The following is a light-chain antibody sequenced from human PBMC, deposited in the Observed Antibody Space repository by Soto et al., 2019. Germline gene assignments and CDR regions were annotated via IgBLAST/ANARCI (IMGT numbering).Light chain of an antibody. Sequence: DIQLTQSPSTLSASVGDRVTIACRASQSLSTWLAWYQQKPGKAPKLLIYDASSLESGVPSRFSGSGSGTEFTLTISGLQPDDFATYYCQQYNTYSWAFGPGTKVEV. V-gene: IGKV1-5*01. CDR1: QSLSTW. J-gene: IGKJ1*01. CDR3: QQYNTYSWA. CDR2: DAS.